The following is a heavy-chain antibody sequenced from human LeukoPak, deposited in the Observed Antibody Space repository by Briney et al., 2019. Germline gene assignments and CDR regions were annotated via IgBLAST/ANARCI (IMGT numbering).Heavy chain of an antibody. V-gene: IGHV3-7*01. CDR2: IKQDGTEK. D-gene: IGHD3-22*01. CDR3: ARDRESSGYYY. CDR1: GFAFSTYW. J-gene: IGHJ4*02. Sequence: GGSLRLSCAASGFAFSTYWMSWVRQVPGKGLEWVANIKQDGTEKHYADSVKGRFTISRDNAKNSVYLQMNSLRAEDTAVYYCARDRESSGYYYWGQGTLVTVSS.